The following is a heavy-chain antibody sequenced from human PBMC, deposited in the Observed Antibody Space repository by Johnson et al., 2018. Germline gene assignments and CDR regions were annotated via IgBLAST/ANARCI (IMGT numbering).Heavy chain of an antibody. CDR2: MNPNSGNT. Sequence: VQLVESGAEVKKPGASVKVSCKASGYTFTSYDINWVRQATGQGLEWLGWMNPNSGNTGYAQKFQGRVTMTRNTSIGTAYMELSSLRSEDRAVYYCARGPASGSSLACGRYGMDVWGKGTTVTGSS. CDR3: ARGPASGSSLACGRYGMDV. J-gene: IGHJ6*04. D-gene: IGHD6-25*01. V-gene: IGHV1-8*01. CDR1: GYTFTSYD.